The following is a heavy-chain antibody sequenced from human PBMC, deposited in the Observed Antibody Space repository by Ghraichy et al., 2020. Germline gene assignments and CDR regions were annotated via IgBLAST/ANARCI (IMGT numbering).Heavy chain of an antibody. CDR3: AKVPPFGELLLDY. Sequence: GGSLRLSFAASGFTFSSYAMSWVRQAPGKGLEWVSAISGGGGSTYYADSVKGRFTISRDNSKNTLYLQMNSLRAEDTAVYYCAKVPPFGELLLDYWGQGTLVTVSS. CDR2: ISGGGGST. V-gene: IGHV3-23*01. D-gene: IGHD3-10*01. CDR1: GFTFSSYA. J-gene: IGHJ4*02.